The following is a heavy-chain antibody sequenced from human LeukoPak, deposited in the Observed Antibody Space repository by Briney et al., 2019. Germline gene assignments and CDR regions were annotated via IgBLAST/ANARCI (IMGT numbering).Heavy chain of an antibody. CDR2: INHSGST. Sequence: PSETLSLTCAVYGGSFSGYYWSWIRQPPGKGLEWIGEINHSGSTNYNPSLKSRVTISVDTSKNQFSLKLSSVTAADTAVYYCARRWVVVVVPAAPTWFDPWGQGTLVTVSS. J-gene: IGHJ5*02. CDR3: ARRWVVVVVPAAPTWFDP. D-gene: IGHD2-2*01. CDR1: GGSFSGYY. V-gene: IGHV4-34*01.